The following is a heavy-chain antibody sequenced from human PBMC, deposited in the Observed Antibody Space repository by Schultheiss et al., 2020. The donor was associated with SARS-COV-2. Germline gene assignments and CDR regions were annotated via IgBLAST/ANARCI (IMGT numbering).Heavy chain of an antibody. CDR1: GDSVSNYH. J-gene: IGHJ6*03. D-gene: IGHD4-23*01. Sequence: SQTLSLTCAISGDSVSNYHWSWVRQPPGKGLEWIGYIYHTGETNYNPSLKSRVTISMDTSKTQFSLNVSSVTAADTAVYFCARARAVISDNYFYYYYMDVWGKGTTVTVSS. V-gene: IGHV4-59*02. CDR3: ARARAVISDNYFYYYYMDV. CDR2: IYHTGET.